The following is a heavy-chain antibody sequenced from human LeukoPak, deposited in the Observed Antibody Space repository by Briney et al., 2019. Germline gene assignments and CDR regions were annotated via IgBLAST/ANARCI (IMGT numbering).Heavy chain of an antibody. CDR3: AKAWGDGVGSASDY. D-gene: IGHD2-15*01. CDR1: GFTFGSYA. V-gene: IGHV3-23*01. CDR2: ISGSGGST. Sequence: PGGSLRLSCAASGFTFGSYAMSWVRQAPGKGLEWVSAISGSGGSTYYADSVKGRFTISRDNSKNTLYLQMNSLRAEDTAVYYCAKAWGDGVGSASDYWGQGTLVTVPS. J-gene: IGHJ4*02.